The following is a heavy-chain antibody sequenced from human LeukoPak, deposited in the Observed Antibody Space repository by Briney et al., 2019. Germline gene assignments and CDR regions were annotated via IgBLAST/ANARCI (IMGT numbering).Heavy chain of an antibody. CDR3: ARDPGWGALDY. Sequence: GGSLRLSCAASGFSFSTTWMTWVRQTPGKGLELLANINIDGSQRYHADSVEGRFTISRDNVKNTLYLQMSSQRVEDTAVYYCARDPGWGALDYWGQGALVIVSS. J-gene: IGHJ4*02. D-gene: IGHD3-16*01. V-gene: IGHV3-7*03. CDR2: INIDGSQR. CDR1: GFSFSTTW.